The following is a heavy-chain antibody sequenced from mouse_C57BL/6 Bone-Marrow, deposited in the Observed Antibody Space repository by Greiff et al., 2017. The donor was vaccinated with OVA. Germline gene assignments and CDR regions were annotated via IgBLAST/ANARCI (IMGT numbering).Heavy chain of an antibody. V-gene: IGHV1-85*01. CDR3: ARSYFDY. CDR1: GYTFTSYD. Sequence: VQVVESGPELVKPGASVKLSCKASGYTFTSYDINWVKQRPGQGLEWIGWIYPRDGSTKYNEKFKGKATLTVDTSSSTAYMELHSLTSEDSAVYFCARSYFDYWGQGTTLTVSS. J-gene: IGHJ2*01. CDR2: IYPRDGST.